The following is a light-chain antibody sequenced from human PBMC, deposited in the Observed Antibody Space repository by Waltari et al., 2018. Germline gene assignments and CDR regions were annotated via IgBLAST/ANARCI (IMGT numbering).Light chain of an antibody. CDR1: SSDVGGYNY. Sequence: QSALTQPRSVSGSPGQSVTISCTGTSSDVGGYNYVSWFQQHPGKAPKLMIHDVSKRPSGVPDRFSGSKSGNTASLTISGLQAEDEADYYCSSYAGSTTYYIFGAGTRLTVL. CDR2: DVS. CDR3: SSYAGSTTYYI. J-gene: IGLJ1*01. V-gene: IGLV2-11*01.